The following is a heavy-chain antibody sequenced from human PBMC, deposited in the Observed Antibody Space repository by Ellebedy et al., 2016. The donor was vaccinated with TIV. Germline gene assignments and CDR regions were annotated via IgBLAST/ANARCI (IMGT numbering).Heavy chain of an antibody. CDR2: IYSGNKT. V-gene: IGHV3-66*01. D-gene: IGHD3-16*01. Sequence: PGGSLRLSCEASGFSVSSNYMTWVRQAPGKGLQWVSVIYSGNKTHYADSVGGRFTISRDIFKNTIYLQMHGLRIEDTALYYCVRGRFPMPTWGQGTLVTVSS. CDR3: VRGRFPMPT. J-gene: IGHJ4*02. CDR1: GFSVSSNY.